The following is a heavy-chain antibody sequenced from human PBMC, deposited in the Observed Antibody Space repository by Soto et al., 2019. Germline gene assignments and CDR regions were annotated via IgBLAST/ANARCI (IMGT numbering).Heavy chain of an antibody. CDR3: PRGLRLSNLVSYFDY. CDR1: GGSISSGGYY. V-gene: IGHV4-31*03. J-gene: IGHJ4*02. CDR2: IYYSGST. D-gene: IGHD2-15*01. Sequence: KTSETLSLTCTVSGGSISSGGYYWSWIRQHPGKGLEWIGYIYYSGSTYYNPSLKSRVTISVDTSKNQFSLKLSSVTAADTAVYYCPRGLRLSNLVSYFDYWGQGTLVTVSS.